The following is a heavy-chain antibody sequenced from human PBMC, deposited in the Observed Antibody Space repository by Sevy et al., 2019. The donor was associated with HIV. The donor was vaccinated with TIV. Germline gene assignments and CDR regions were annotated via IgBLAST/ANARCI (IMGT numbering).Heavy chain of an antibody. V-gene: IGHV3-30*04. Sequence: GGSLRLSCAASGFTFSSYVMHWVRQAPGKGLEWVAVISHDERTKYYADSVKGRFTISRDNSKNTLYLQMDSLRPEDTTIYYCARDPGNSGNYWGQGTLVTVSS. CDR1: GFTFSSYV. CDR2: ISHDERTK. J-gene: IGHJ4*02. D-gene: IGHD1-1*01. CDR3: ARDPGNSGNY.